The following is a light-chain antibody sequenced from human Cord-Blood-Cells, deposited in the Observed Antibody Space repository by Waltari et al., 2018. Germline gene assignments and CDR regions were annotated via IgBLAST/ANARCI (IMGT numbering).Light chain of an antibody. V-gene: IGLV2-11*01. Sequence: QSALTQPRSVSGSPGQSVTLSCTGTSSDVGGYNYVSWYQQHPGKAPKLMIYDVSKRPSGFPDRFSGSKSGNTASLTISGLQAEDEADYYCCSYAGSYTYWVFGGGTKLTVL. CDR2: DVS. CDR1: SSDVGGYNY. CDR3: CSYAGSYTYWV. J-gene: IGLJ3*02.